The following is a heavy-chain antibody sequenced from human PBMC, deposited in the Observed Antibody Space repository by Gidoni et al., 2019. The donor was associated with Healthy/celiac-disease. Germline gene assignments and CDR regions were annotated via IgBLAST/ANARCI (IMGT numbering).Heavy chain of an antibody. Sequence: QVQLVQSGAEVKKPGSSVKVSCKASGGTFSSYAISGVRQAPGQGLEWMGGIIPIFGTANYAQKFQGRVTITADKSAGTAYMELSSLRSEDTAVYYCARDAWGDDAFDIWGQGTMVTVSS. V-gene: IGHV1-69*06. CDR3: ARDAWGDDAFDI. CDR2: IIPIFGTA. CDR1: GGTFSSYA. J-gene: IGHJ3*02. D-gene: IGHD3-16*01.